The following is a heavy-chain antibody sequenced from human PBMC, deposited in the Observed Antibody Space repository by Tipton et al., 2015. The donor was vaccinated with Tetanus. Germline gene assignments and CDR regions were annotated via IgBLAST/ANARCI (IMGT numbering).Heavy chain of an antibody. J-gene: IGHJ6*02. D-gene: IGHD3-22*01. CDR1: GFTLSNYG. CDR2: ISYDGNYK. CDR3: ARDGITMTSYYYYGMDV. Sequence: SLRLSCAASGFTLSNYGMHWVRQAPGKGLEWVAVISYDGNYKYYADSVKGRFTMSRDNSKSTLYLQMNSLRVEDTAVYYCARDGITMTSYYYYGMDVWGQGTTVTVSS. V-gene: IGHV3-30*03.